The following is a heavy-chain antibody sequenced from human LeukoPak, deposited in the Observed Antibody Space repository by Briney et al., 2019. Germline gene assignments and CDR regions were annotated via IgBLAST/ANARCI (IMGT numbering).Heavy chain of an antibody. Sequence: GGSLRLSCAASGFTFSSYWMTWVRQAPGKGLEWVAVISYDGSNKYYADSVKGRFTISRDNSKNTLYLQMNNLRAEDTAVYYCARVGGTVTYDAFDIWGQGTMVTVSS. D-gene: IGHD4-17*01. V-gene: IGHV3-30-3*01. CDR2: ISYDGSNK. CDR3: ARVGGTVTYDAFDI. CDR1: GFTFSSYW. J-gene: IGHJ3*02.